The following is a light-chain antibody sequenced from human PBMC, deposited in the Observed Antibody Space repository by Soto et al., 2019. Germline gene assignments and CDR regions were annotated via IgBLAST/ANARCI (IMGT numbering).Light chain of an antibody. CDR3: QQRSSWPPEYS. CDR2: DAS. J-gene: IGKJ2*01. CDR1: QSISSY. V-gene: IGKV3-11*01. Sequence: EIVLTQSPATLSLSPGQRATLSCRASQSISSYLAWYQQKPGQAPRLLIYDASNRATAIPARFSGSGSGTDFTLTITSLEPEDFAVYYCQQRSSWPPEYSFGQGTKLEIK.